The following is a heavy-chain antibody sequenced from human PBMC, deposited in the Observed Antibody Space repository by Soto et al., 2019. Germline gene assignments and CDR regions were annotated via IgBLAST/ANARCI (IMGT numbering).Heavy chain of an antibody. CDR2: ISYDGSNK. D-gene: IGHD6-19*01. J-gene: IGHJ6*02. Sequence: GGSLRLSCAASGFTFSSYCMHWVRQAPGKGLEWLEVISYDGSNKYYADSVKGRFTISRDNSKNTLYLQMNSLRAEDTAVYYCAKARARAVALLYYGMDVWGQGTTVTVSS. CDR1: GFTFSSYC. CDR3: AKARARAVALLYYGMDV. V-gene: IGHV3-30*18.